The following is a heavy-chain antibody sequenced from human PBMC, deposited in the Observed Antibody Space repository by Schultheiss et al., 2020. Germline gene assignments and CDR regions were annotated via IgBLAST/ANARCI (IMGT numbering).Heavy chain of an antibody. V-gene: IGHV4-4*02. CDR2: IYHSGST. Sequence: SATLSLTCAVSGGSISSSNWWSWVRQPPGKGLEWIGEIYHSGSTNYNPSLKSRVTISVDKSKNQFSLKLSSVTAADTAVYYCARRVYSNYDYYYGMDVWGQGTTVTGYS. CDR3: ARRVYSNYDYYYGMDV. CDR1: GGSISSSNW. J-gene: IGHJ6*02. D-gene: IGHD4-11*01.